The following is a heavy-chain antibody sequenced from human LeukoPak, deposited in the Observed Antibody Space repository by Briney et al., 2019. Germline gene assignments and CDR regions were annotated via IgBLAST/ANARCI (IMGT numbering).Heavy chain of an antibody. D-gene: IGHD3-16*01. CDR1: GFTFSSYW. CDR2: IKRDGSEK. Sequence: GGSLRLSCAASGFTFSSYWMSWVRQAPGKGLERVANIKRDGSEKYYVDSGKGRFTISRDNAKNSLYLQMTSLRAEDTAVYYCARFGGDYLDYWGQGTLVTVSS. CDR3: ARFGGDYLDY. J-gene: IGHJ4*02. V-gene: IGHV3-7*01.